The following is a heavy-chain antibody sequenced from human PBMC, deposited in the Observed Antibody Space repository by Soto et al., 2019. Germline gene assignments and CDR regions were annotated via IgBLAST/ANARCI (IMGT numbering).Heavy chain of an antibody. CDR2: IYSGGST. CDR3: ARGPWELQPDYYYGMDV. V-gene: IGHV3-53*02. CDR1: GFTVSSNY. J-gene: IGHJ6*02. D-gene: IGHD1-26*01. Sequence: EVQLVETGGGLIQPGGSLRLSCAASGFTVSSNYMSWVRQAPGKGLEWVSVIYSGGSTYYADSVKGRFTISRDNSKNTLYLQMNSLRAEDTAVYYCARGPWELQPDYYYGMDVWGQGTTVTVSS.